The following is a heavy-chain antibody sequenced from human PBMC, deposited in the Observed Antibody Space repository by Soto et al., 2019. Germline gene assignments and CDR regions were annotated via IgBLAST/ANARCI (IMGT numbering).Heavy chain of an antibody. V-gene: IGHV4-59*01. CDR3: VGGVSEWGRIDF. D-gene: IGHD3-3*01. J-gene: IGHJ4*02. CDR1: GGSITNYY. CDR2: MYDSGNT. Sequence: QVQLQESGPGLVKPSETLSLTCTVSGGSITNYYWSWIRQPPGQRLEYIGYMYDSGNTYYNPSLKSRVTISGDASKIQFDLTLRSVTAADTAVYSCVGGVSEWGRIDFWGQGTLVTVSS.